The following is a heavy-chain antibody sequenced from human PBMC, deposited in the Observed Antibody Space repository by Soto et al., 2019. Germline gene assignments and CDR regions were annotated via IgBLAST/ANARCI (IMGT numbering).Heavy chain of an antibody. CDR3: ARSSSGWYSMGRNYFDY. D-gene: IGHD6-19*01. V-gene: IGHV1-18*01. J-gene: IGHJ4*02. CDR1: GYTFTSYG. CDR2: ISAYNGNT. Sequence: QVQLVQSGAEVKKPGASVKVSCKASGYTFTSYGISWVRQAPGQGLEWMGWISAYNGNTNYAQKLQGGVTMTTDTSTSTAYMELRSLRSDDTAVYYCARSSSGWYSMGRNYFDYWGQGTLVTVSS.